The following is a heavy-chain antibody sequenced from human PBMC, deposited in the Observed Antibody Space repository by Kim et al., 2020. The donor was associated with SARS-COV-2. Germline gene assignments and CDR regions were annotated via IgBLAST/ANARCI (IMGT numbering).Heavy chain of an antibody. J-gene: IGHJ4*02. V-gene: IGHV3-48*03. CDR3: ARGPNYSPFDY. Sequence: YNAGSVRGRFTSSRKNDKNSLLLQMNSLRAEDTAVYYCARGPNYSPFDYWGQGTLVTVSS. D-gene: IGHD4-4*01.